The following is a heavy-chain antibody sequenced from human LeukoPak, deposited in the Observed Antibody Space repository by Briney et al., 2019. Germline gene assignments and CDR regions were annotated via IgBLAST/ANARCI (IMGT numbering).Heavy chain of an antibody. CDR3: ARLYSSSLGRVFDY. J-gene: IGHJ4*02. CDR2: SSYSGST. D-gene: IGHD6-13*01. V-gene: IGHV4-59*01. CDR1: GGSISSYY. Sequence: SETLSLTCTVSGGSISSYYWSWIRQPPGKGLEWIGYSSYSGSTNYNLSLKSRVTISVDTSKDQFSLKLSSVTAADTAIYYCARLYSSSLGRVFDYWGQGTLVTVSS.